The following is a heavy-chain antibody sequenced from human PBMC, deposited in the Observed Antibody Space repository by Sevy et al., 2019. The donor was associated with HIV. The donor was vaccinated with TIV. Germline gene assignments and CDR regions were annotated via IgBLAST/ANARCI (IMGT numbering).Heavy chain of an antibody. V-gene: IGHV4-61*02. CDR3: ARHVGDYVFRYFDL. CDR2: VHNTGSA. Sequence: TLSLTCTVSGGSVTRGQFYWSWIRQLAGKGLEWIGRVHNTGSATYNPSLRNRVGMSIDTSKNQFSLVLSSVTAADTAVYYCARHVGDYVFRYFDLWGRGTLVTVSS. D-gene: IGHD4-17*01. J-gene: IGHJ2*01. CDR1: GGSVTRGQFY.